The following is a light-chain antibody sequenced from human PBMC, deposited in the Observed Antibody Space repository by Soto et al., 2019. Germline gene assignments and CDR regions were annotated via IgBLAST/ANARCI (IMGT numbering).Light chain of an antibody. V-gene: IGKV1-9*01. CDR1: QGISSY. Sequence: DIKLTQSPSFLSASVGDRVTITCRASQGISSYLAWYQQKPGKAPKFLIYAASTLQSGVPSRFSGSGSGTEFTLTISSLQPEDFATYYCQGLNDYPITFGQGTRLEIK. CDR3: QGLNDYPIT. CDR2: AAS. J-gene: IGKJ5*01.